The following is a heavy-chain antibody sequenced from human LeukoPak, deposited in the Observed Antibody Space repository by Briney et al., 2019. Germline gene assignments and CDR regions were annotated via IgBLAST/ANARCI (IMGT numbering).Heavy chain of an antibody. J-gene: IGHJ5*02. V-gene: IGHV3-66*03. CDR3: ARDRAATQDWVEFDP. CDR2: IRGSGET. Sequence: GGSLRLSCAVSGFSVSYYYMNRVRQAPGKGLEWVSLIRGSGETFYADSVKGRFTISRDDSKNTVYLQMNSLRVEDTAEYFCARDRAATQDWVEFDPWGQGTLVTVSS. CDR1: GFSVSYYY. D-gene: IGHD3/OR15-3a*01.